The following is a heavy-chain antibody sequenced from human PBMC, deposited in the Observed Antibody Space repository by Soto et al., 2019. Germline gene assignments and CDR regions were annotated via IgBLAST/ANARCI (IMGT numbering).Heavy chain of an antibody. Sequence: SETLSLTCTVSGGSISGYYWSWIRQPPGKGLEWIGNIYYSGSTNYNPSLKSRVSISVDTSKNQFSLKLSSVTAADTAVYYCARVGGSGWNFDSWGQGILVTVSS. J-gene: IGHJ4*02. CDR3: ARVGGSGWNFDS. CDR2: IYYSGST. V-gene: IGHV4-59*01. D-gene: IGHD6-19*01. CDR1: GGSISGYY.